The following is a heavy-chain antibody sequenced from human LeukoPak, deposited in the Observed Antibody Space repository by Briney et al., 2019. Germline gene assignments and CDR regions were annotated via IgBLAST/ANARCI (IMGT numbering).Heavy chain of an antibody. CDR2: IYYSGST. CDR3: ARVGYCSSTSCYTPDYYYYYYMDV. Sequence: SETLSLTCTVSGGSISSSSYYWGWIRQPPGKGLEWIGSIYYSGSTYYNPSLKSRVTISVDTYQNQFSLKLSSVTAADKAVYYCARVGYCSSTSCYTPDYYYYYYMDVWGKGTTVTVSS. D-gene: IGHD2-2*02. V-gene: IGHV4-39*07. CDR1: GGSISSSSYY. J-gene: IGHJ6*03.